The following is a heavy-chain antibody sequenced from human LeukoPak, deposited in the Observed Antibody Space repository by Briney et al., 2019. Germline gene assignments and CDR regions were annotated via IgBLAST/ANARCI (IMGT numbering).Heavy chain of an antibody. CDR3: AKNGAYSGYDYIDY. CDR2: NT. J-gene: IGHJ4*02. V-gene: IGHV3-23*01. Sequence: NTDYADSVKGRFTVSRDNSRNTLYLQINSLRAEDTAVYHCAKNGAYSGYDYIDYWGQGTLVTVSS. D-gene: IGHD5-12*01.